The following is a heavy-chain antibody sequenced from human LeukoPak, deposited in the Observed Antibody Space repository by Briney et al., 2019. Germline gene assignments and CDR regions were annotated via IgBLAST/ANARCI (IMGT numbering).Heavy chain of an antibody. CDR2: IRYDGSNK. D-gene: IGHD2-2*01. CDR1: GFTFSSYG. V-gene: IGHV3-30*02. Sequence: GGSPRLSCAASGFTFSSYGMHWVRQAPGKGLEWVAFIRYDGSNKYYADSVKGRFTISRDNSKNTLYLQMNSLRAEDTAVYYCAKEFRCSSTSCSDLDYWGQGTLVTVSS. CDR3: AKEFRCSSTSCSDLDY. J-gene: IGHJ4*02.